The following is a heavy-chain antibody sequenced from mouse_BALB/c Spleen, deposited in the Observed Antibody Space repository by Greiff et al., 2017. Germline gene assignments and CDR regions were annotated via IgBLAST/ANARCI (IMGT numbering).Heavy chain of an antibody. Sequence: VQLQQSGPELVKPGASVKISCKASGYAFSSSWMNWVKQRPGQGLEWIGRIYPGDGDTNYNGKFKGKATLTADKSSSTAYMQLSSLTSVDSAVYFCAGYDENDFDYWGQGTTLTVSS. CDR3: AGYDENDFDY. CDR1: GYAFSSSW. D-gene: IGHD2-2*01. J-gene: IGHJ2*01. CDR2: IYPGDGDT. V-gene: IGHV1-82*01.